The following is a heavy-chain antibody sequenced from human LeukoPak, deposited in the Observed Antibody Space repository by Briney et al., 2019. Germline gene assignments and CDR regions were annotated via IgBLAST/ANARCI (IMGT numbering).Heavy chain of an antibody. CDR1: GYTFTSYD. D-gene: IGHD3-9*01. J-gene: IGHJ6*02. CDR2: MNPNSGNT. V-gene: IGHV1-8*01. CDR3: ARGQLRYFDWLLEDYYYYGMDV. Sequence: ASVKVSCKASGYTFTSYDINWVRQATGQGLEWMGWMNPNSGNTGYAQKFQGRVTMTRNTSISTAYMELSSLGSEDTAVYYCARGQLRYFDWLLEDYYYYGMDVWSQGTTVTVSS.